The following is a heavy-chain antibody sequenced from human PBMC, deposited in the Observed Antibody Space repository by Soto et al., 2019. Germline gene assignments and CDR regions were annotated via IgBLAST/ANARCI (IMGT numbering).Heavy chain of an antibody. J-gene: IGHJ4*02. D-gene: IGHD5-12*01. Sequence: ASVTVSCKASGGTFSSSTISWVRQAPGQGLEWMGRIIPILGIANYAQKFQGRVTITADKSTSTAYMELSSLRSEDTAVCYCARGYSGYDSIPFDYWGQGTLVTVSS. CDR1: GGTFSSST. CDR3: ARGYSGYDSIPFDY. V-gene: IGHV1-69*02. CDR2: IIPILGIA.